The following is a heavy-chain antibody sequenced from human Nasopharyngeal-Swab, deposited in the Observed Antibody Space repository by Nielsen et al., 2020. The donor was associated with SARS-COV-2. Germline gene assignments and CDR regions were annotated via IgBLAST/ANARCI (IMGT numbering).Heavy chain of an antibody. V-gene: IGHV3-33*06. D-gene: IGHD3-22*01. CDR3: AKDILPGRYDRTYDAFDI. CDR1: GFTFSSYG. CDR2: IWYDGSNK. Sequence: GGSLRLSCAASGFTFSSYGMHWVRQAPGKGLEWVAVIWYDGSNKYYADSVKGRFTISRDNSKNTLYLQMNSLRAEDTAVYYCAKDILPGRYDRTYDAFDIWGQGTMVTVSS. J-gene: IGHJ3*02.